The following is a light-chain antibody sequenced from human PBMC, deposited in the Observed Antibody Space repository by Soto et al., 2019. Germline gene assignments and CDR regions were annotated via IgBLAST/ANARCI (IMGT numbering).Light chain of an antibody. CDR1: ESVSSSY. Sequence: EIVKTQSRATLSLSPGERSTLSCRASESVSSSYLAWYQQKPGQAPRLLIYDASSRATGIPDRFSGSGSGTDFTLTISRLQPEDFAVYYCQQYASSPLTFGGGTKVDIK. CDR2: DAS. CDR3: QQYASSPLT. J-gene: IGKJ4*01. V-gene: IGKV3-20*01.